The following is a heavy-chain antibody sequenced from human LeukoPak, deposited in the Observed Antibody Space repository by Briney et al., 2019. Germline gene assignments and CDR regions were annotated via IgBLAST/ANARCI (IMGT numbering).Heavy chain of an antibody. V-gene: IGHV4-39*07. CDR3: ARGKPLHAWYSSSWYRTFDI. D-gene: IGHD6-13*01. CDR2: IYYSGST. Sequence: PSETLSLTCTVSGGSISSSSYYWGWIRQPPGKGLEWIGSIYYSGSTYYNPSLKNRDTISVDTSKNQFSLKLSSVTAADTAVYYCARGKPLHAWYSSSWYRTFDIWGQGTMVTVSS. CDR1: GGSISSSSYY. J-gene: IGHJ3*02.